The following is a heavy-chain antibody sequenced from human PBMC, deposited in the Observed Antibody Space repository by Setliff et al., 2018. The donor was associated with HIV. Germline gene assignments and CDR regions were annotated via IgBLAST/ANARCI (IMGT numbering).Heavy chain of an antibody. CDR1: GLTFSEYY. J-gene: IGHJ4*02. CDR2: VDPEDGET. D-gene: IGHD5-18*01. V-gene: IGHV1-69-2*01. Sequence: ASVKVSCKASGLTFSEYYLHWVKQSPGKGLEWMGRVDPEDGETMYSKKFQGRLTISADTSTDTTYMQLSSLRSDDTATYYRATSYLGGQVWLREVAFDYWGRGSLVTVSS. CDR3: ATSYLGGQVWLREVAFDY.